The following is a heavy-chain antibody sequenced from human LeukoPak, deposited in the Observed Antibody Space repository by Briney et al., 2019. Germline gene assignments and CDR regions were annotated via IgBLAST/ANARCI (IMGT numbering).Heavy chain of an antibody. CDR2: IYTSGST. J-gene: IGHJ6*03. D-gene: IGHD2-2*01. V-gene: IGHV4-4*07. CDR1: GGSISSYY. Sequence: KPSETLSLTCTVSGGSISSYYWSWIRQPAGKGLEWIGRIYTSGSTNYNPSLKRRVTMSVDTSKNQFSLKLSSVTAADTAVYYCAWSGGTSYHYYYMDVWGKGTTVTVSS. CDR3: AWSGGTSYHYYYMDV.